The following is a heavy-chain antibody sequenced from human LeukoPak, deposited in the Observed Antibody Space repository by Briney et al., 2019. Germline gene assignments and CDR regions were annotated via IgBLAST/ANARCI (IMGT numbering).Heavy chain of an antibody. D-gene: IGHD1-14*01. Sequence: GASVKVSCKASGYTFTNFHITWVRQAPGQGLEWMGWISAYNGNTNYAQKLQGRVTMTTDTSTSTAYMELRSLRSDDTAVYYCARDLEEYNLLVILDYWGQGTLVTVSS. CDR3: ARDLEEYNLLVILDY. V-gene: IGHV1-18*01. CDR2: ISAYNGNT. J-gene: IGHJ4*02. CDR1: GYTFTNFH.